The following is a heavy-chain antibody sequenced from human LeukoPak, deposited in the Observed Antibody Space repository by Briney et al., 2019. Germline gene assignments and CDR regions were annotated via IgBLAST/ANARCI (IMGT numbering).Heavy chain of an antibody. CDR2: IYYSGST. V-gene: IGHV4-31*03. J-gene: IGHJ5*02. D-gene: IGHD4-17*01. CDR1: GGSISSGGYY. Sequence: SETLSLTCTVSGGSISSGGYYWSWIRQHPGKGLEWIGYIYYSGSTYYNPSLKSRVTVSVDTSKNQFSLKLSSVTAADPAVYYCARTSDDYENWFDPWGQGTLVTVSS. CDR3: ARTSDDYENWFDP.